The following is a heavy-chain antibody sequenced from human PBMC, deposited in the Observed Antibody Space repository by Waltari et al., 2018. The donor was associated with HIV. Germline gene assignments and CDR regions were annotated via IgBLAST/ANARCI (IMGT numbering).Heavy chain of an antibody. V-gene: IGHV4-59*01. Sequence: QVQLQESGPGLVKPSETLSLTCTVSGGSISSSYWRWIRQPPGKGLEWIGYIHYSGSTNYNPSLKSRVTISVDTSKNQFSLKLSSVTAADTAVYYCAKVVAATPNWFDPWGQGTLVTVSS. J-gene: IGHJ5*02. CDR1: GGSISSSY. CDR2: IHYSGST. D-gene: IGHD2-15*01. CDR3: AKVVAATPNWFDP.